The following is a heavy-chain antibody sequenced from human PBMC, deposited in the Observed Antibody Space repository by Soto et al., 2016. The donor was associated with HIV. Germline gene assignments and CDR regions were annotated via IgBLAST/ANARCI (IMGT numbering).Heavy chain of an antibody. V-gene: IGHV3-11*05. CDR3: AGGLDLALTLAEDAFDI. Sequence: VQLVESGGGLVKPGGSLRLSCSASGFTFSATYMSWIRQAPGKGLEWISYISSSGAYTKYADSVKGRFTISRDNTKDLLYLQMISLRAEDTALYFCAGGLDLALTLAEDAFDIWGQGTLVTVSS. CDR1: GFTFSATY. D-gene: IGHD3-16*01. CDR2: ISSSGAYT. J-gene: IGHJ3*02.